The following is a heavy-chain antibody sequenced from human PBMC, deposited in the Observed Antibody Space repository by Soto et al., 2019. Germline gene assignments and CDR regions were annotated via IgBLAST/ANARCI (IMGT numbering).Heavy chain of an antibody. J-gene: IGHJ6*02. D-gene: IGHD6-13*01. CDR2: IYYSGST. CDR3: ARDRIAAAGGYYYYGMDV. V-gene: IGHV4-31*03. Sequence: PSETLSLTXTVSGGSISSGGYYWSWIRQHPGKGLEWIGYIYYSGSTYYNPSLKSRVTISVDTSKNQFSLKLSSVTAADTAVYYCARDRIAAAGGYYYYGMDVWGQGTTVTVSS. CDR1: GGSISSGGYY.